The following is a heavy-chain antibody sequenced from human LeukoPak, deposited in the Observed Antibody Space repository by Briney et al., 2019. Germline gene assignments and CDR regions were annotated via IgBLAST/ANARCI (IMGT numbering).Heavy chain of an antibody. V-gene: IGHV1-69*13. J-gene: IGHJ5*02. Sequence: GASVKVSCKASGGTFSSYAISWVRQAPGQGLEWMGGIIPIFGTANYAQKFQGRVTVTADESTSTAYMELSSLRSEDTAVYYCARKSIAARYWFDPWGQGTLVTVSS. CDR1: GGTFSSYA. CDR3: ARKSIAARYWFDP. D-gene: IGHD6-13*01. CDR2: IIPIFGTA.